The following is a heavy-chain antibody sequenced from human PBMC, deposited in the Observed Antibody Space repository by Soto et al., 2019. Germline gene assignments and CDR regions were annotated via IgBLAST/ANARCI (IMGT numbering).Heavy chain of an antibody. Sequence: ASVKVSCKASGYTFTSYYMHWVRQAPGQGLEWMGIINPSGGSTSYAQKFQGRVTMTRDTSTSTVYMELSSLRSEDTAVYYCARDLSCSSTSCYLGLDYWGQGTLVTVSS. V-gene: IGHV1-46*01. CDR2: INPSGGST. CDR3: ARDLSCSSTSCYLGLDY. CDR1: GYTFTSYY. D-gene: IGHD2-2*01. J-gene: IGHJ4*02.